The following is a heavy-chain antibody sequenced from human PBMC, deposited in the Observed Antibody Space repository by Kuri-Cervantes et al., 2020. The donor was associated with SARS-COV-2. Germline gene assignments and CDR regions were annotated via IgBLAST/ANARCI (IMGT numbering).Heavy chain of an antibody. D-gene: IGHD1-14*01. Sequence: SETLSLTCAVYGGSFSGYDWSWIRQPPGKGLEWIGEINHSGSTNYNPSLKSRVTISLDTSKNQFSLKLSSVTAADTAVYYCARGRNLGDFDYWGQGTLVTVSS. CDR3: ARGRNLGDFDY. J-gene: IGHJ4*02. CDR1: GGSFSGYD. V-gene: IGHV4-34*01. CDR2: INHSGST.